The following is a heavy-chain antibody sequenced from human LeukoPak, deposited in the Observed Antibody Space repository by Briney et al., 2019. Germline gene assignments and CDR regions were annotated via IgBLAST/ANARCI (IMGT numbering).Heavy chain of an antibody. J-gene: IGHJ4*02. V-gene: IGHV4-38-2*02. Sequence: SETLSLTCSVSGYSISSGYYWGWIRQPPGKGLEWIGSIYHSGSTYYNPSLKSRVTISVDTSKNQFSLKLSSVTAADTAVYYCASLRYCSSTSCYSYFDYWGQGTLVTVSS. CDR2: IYHSGST. CDR1: GYSISSGYY. CDR3: ASLRYCSSTSCYSYFDY. D-gene: IGHD2-2*01.